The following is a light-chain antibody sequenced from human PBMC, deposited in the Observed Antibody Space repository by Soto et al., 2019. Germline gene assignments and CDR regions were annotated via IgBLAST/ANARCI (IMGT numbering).Light chain of an antibody. CDR3: QQFHTYYT. Sequence: DIQMTQSPSTLSASVGDRVTITCRASQNINAWLAWYQQKPGKAPKLLIYDASNLESGVSSRFSGSGYGTEFTLTISSLQPDDFATYYCQQFHTYYTFGQGTKLEIK. V-gene: IGKV1-5*01. CDR2: DAS. J-gene: IGKJ2*01. CDR1: QNINAW.